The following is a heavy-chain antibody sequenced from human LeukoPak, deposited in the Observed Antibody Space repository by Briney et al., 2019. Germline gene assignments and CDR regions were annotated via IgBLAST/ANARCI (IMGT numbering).Heavy chain of an antibody. J-gene: IGHJ3*02. CDR1: GGSVSSGSYY. Sequence: SETLSLTCTVSGGSVSSGSYYWSWIRQPPGKGLEWIGYIYYSGSTYYNPSLKSRVTISVDTSKNQFSLKLSSVTAADTAVYYCARSILRYFAFDIWGQGTMVTVSS. CDR3: ARSILRYFAFDI. D-gene: IGHD3-9*01. CDR2: IYYSGST. V-gene: IGHV4-31*03.